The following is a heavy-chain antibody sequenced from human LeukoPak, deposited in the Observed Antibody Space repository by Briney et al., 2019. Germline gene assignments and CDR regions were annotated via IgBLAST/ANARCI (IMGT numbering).Heavy chain of an antibody. J-gene: IGHJ4*02. Sequence: HAGRSLRLSCAASGFTYRNHGMHWVRQAPGKGLEWEAVIWYDGSNQYYADSVKGRFTISRDNSKNTLYLQMCSLRAEDTAVYYCARDIAARRLDYWGQGTLVTVSS. CDR1: GFTYRNHG. V-gene: IGHV3-33*01. CDR3: ARDIAARRLDY. D-gene: IGHD6-6*01. CDR2: IWYDGSNQ.